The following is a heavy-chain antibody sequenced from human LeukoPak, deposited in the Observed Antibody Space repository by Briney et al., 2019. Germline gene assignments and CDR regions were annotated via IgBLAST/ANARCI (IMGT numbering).Heavy chain of an antibody. J-gene: IGHJ6*03. CDR1: GFTFNAYN. CDR2: ITSSSSSN. CDR3: VRTHALFDMDV. V-gene: IGHV3-48*01. Sequence: GRSLRLSCAASGFTFNAYNMNWVRQAPGKGLESISYITSSSSSNSYADSVKGRFSISRDNAKNSLYLQMKNLRAADTAVYYCVRTHALFDMDVWGKGTTVTVSS.